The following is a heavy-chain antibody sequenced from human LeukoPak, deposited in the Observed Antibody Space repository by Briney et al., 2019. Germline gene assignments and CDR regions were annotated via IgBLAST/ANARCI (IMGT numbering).Heavy chain of an antibody. CDR3: ARGGYYGSGNDFRFDP. Sequence: SETLSLTCTVSGGSISSYYWSWIRQPPGKGLEWIGYIYYSGSTNYKPSLKSRVTISVDTSKNQFSLKLGSVTAADTAVYYCARGGYYGSGNDFRFDPWGQGTLVTVSS. CDR2: IYYSGST. V-gene: IGHV4-59*01. CDR1: GGSISSYY. J-gene: IGHJ5*02. D-gene: IGHD3-10*01.